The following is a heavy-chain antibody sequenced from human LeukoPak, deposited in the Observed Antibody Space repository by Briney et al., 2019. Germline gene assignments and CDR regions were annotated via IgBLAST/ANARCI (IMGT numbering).Heavy chain of an antibody. CDR1: GGSFSGYY. CDR3: ASYRHCSGGSCQSFDY. Sequence: SETLSLTCAVYGGSFSGYYWSWIRQPPGKGLEWIGEINHSGSTNYNPSLKSRVTISVDTSKNQFSLKLSSVTAADTAVYYCASYRHCSGGSCQSFDYWGQGTLVTVSS. V-gene: IGHV4-34*01. CDR2: INHSGST. J-gene: IGHJ4*02. D-gene: IGHD2-15*01.